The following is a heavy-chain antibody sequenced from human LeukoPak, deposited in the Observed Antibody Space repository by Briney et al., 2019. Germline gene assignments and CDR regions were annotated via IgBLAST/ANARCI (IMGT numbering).Heavy chain of an antibody. CDR2: ITSSATYI. J-gene: IGHJ6*03. V-gene: IGHV3-21*01. CDR3: ARDPYSGNYGNDYYYYMDV. D-gene: IGHD1-26*01. CDR1: GFTFSSYN. Sequence: GGSLRLSCAASGFTFSSYNMNWVRQAPGRAMEWVSSITSSATYIFYADSVKGRFTISRDNAKNSLYLQMDSLGPEDTAVYYCARDPYSGNYGNDYYYYMDVWGKGTTVTISS.